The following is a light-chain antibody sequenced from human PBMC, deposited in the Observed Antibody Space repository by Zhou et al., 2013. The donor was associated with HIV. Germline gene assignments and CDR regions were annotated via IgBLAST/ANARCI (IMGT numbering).Light chain of an antibody. V-gene: IGKV3-15*01. Sequence: ERVMTQSPATLSLSPGERATLSCRASQSISDNLAWYQQKPGQAPRLLIYGASTRAPGIPARFSGSGSGTEFTLTISSLQSEDFAVYYCQQYNSWPLTFGGGTEGGDQT. CDR1: QSISDN. J-gene: IGKJ4*01. CDR2: GAS. CDR3: QQYNSWPLT.